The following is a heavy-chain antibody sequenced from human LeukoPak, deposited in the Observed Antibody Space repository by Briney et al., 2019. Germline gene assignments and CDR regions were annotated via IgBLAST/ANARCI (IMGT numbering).Heavy chain of an antibody. CDR3: ARDRGSSWYGSGYYYYYYGMDV. V-gene: IGHV3-30-3*01. J-gene: IGHJ6*02. CDR1: GFTFSSYA. D-gene: IGHD6-13*01. CDR2: ISYDGSNK. Sequence: GGSLRLSCAASGFTFSSYAMHWVRQAPGKGLEWVAVISYDGSNKYYADSVKGRFTISRDNSKNTLYLQMNSLRAEDTAVYYCARDRGSSWYGSGYYYYYYGMDVWGQGTTVTVSS.